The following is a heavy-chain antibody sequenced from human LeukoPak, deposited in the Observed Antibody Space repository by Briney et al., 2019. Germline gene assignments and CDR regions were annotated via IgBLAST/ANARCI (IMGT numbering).Heavy chain of an antibody. CDR2: ISDGATSM. CDR3: ARENYYDSSGYSSYFDY. D-gene: IGHD3-22*01. Sequence: GGSLRLSCLASGFTFNNYVMSWVRQAPGKGLEWVSSISDGATSMYYADSVKGRFTISRDNSENTLYLQMNSLRAEDTAVYYCARENYYDSSGYSSYFDYWGQGTLVTVSS. CDR1: GFTFNNYV. J-gene: IGHJ4*02. V-gene: IGHV3-23*01.